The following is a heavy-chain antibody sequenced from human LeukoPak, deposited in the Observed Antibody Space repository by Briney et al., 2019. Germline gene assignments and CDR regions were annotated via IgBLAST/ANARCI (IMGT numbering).Heavy chain of an antibody. D-gene: IGHD2-15*01. CDR2: IYTTGST. J-gene: IGHJ4*02. CDR1: GGSISSANYY. V-gene: IGHV4-61*02. CDR3: ARVGYCSGGSCYDY. Sequence: PSQTLSLTCTVSGGSISSANYYWSWIRQPAGKGLEWIGRIYTTGSTNYNPSLKSRVTISVDTSKNQFSLKLSSVTAADTAVYYCARVGYCSGGSCYDYWGQGTLVTVSS.